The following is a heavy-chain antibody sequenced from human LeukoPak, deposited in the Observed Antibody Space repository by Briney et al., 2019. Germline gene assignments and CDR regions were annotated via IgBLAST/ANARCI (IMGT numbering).Heavy chain of an antibody. CDR2: ISGSGGST. CDR1: GFTFSSYA. D-gene: IGHD3-22*01. J-gene: IGHJ3*02. V-gene: IGHV3-23*01. Sequence: GGSLRLSCAASGFTFSSYAMSWVRQAPGKGLEWVSAISGSGGSTYYADSVKGRFTISRDNSKNTLYLQMNSLRAGDTAVYYCAKIPHAIVVASDAFDIWGQGTMVTVSS. CDR3: AKIPHAIVVASDAFDI.